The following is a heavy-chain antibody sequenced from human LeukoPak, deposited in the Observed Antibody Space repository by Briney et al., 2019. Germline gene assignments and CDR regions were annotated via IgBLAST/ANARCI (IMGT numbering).Heavy chain of an antibody. CDR2: ISYDGSNK. V-gene: IGHV3-30*14. CDR1: GFTFSSYA. Sequence: GGSLRLSCAASGFTFSSYAMHWVRQAPGKGLEWVAVISYDGSNKYYADSVKGRFTISRDNSKNTLHLQMNSLRAEDTAVYYCTRVSVGRFGSRRYYYYYGMDVWGQGTTVTVSS. CDR3: TRVSVGRFGSRRYYYYYGMDV. D-gene: IGHD3-10*01. J-gene: IGHJ6*02.